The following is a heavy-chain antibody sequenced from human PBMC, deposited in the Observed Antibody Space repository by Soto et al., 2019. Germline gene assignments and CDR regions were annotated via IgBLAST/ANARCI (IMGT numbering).Heavy chain of an antibody. D-gene: IGHD6-6*01. V-gene: IGHV1-18*01. CDR3: ARGSEIAARHWFDP. Sequence: ASVKVSCKASGYTFTISGISWVRQAPGQGLEWMGWISAYNGNTNYAQKLQGRVTMTTDTSTSTAYMELRNLRSDDTAVYYCARGSEIAARHWFDPWGQGTLVTVSS. J-gene: IGHJ5*02. CDR2: ISAYNGNT. CDR1: GYTFTISG.